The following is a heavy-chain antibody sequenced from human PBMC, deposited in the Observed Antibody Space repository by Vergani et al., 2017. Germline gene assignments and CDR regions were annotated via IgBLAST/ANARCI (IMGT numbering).Heavy chain of an antibody. J-gene: IGHJ4*02. Sequence: QVQLVESGGGVVQPGRSLRLSCAASGFTFSSYGMHWVRQAPGKGLEWVAVIWYDGSNKYYADSVKGRFTISRDNSKNTLYLQMNSLRAEDTAVYYCARDASLSIAVAGLDYWGQGTLVTVSS. CDR2: IWYDGSNK. CDR3: ARDASLSIAVAGLDY. D-gene: IGHD6-19*01. CDR1: GFTFSSYG. V-gene: IGHV3-33*01.